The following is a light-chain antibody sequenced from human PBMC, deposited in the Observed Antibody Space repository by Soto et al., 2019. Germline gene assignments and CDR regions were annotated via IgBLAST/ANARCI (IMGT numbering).Light chain of an antibody. CDR2: DVT. CDR1: SSDVGDNNY. J-gene: IGLJ1*01. Sequence: QSALTQPASVSGSPGQSITISCTGTSSDVGDNNYVSWYQQHPGKAPKLMIYDVTHRPSGISNRFSGSKSGNTAALTISGLQAEDEADYYVSSYTSSSTLYVFGTGTKLTVL. V-gene: IGLV2-14*01. CDR3: SSYTSSSTLYV.